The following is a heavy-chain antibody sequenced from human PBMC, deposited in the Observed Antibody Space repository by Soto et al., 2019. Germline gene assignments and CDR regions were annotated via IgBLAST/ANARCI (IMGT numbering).Heavy chain of an antibody. CDR2: ISYDGSNK. D-gene: IGHD2-21*01. CDR1: GFTFSSYG. CDR3: AGAIGYFDF. J-gene: IGHJ4*02. Sequence: GGSLRLSCAASGFTFSSYGMHWVRQAPGKGLEWVAVISYDGSNKYYADSVKGRFTISRDNSQNTLYLQMKNLRAEDTAVYYCAGAIGYFDFWGQGTLVTVSS. V-gene: IGHV3-30*03.